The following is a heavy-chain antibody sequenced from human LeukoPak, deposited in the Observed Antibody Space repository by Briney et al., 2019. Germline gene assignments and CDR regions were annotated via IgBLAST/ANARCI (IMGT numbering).Heavy chain of an antibody. CDR1: GFTFSSYS. CDR2: ISSSSSYI. J-gene: IGHJ4*02. Sequence: GGSLRLSCAASGFTFSSYSMSWVRQAPGKGLEWVSYISSSSSYIYYADSVKGRFTISRDNAKNSLYLQMNSLRAEDTAVYYCARASSGWYGNFDYWGQGTLVTVSS. CDR3: ARASSGWYGNFDY. D-gene: IGHD6-19*01. V-gene: IGHV3-21*01.